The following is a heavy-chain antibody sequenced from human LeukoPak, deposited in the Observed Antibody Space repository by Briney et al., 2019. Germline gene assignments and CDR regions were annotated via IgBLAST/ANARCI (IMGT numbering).Heavy chain of an antibody. J-gene: IGHJ6*03. CDR3: AKGRGYCSSTSCYGGKYYYMDV. CDR2: VRTDGNTK. Sequence: PAGSLRLSCAASAFSFSTYGMQWDRQAPGKGLEWVAFVRTDGNTKYHADSVKGRFTISRDNSKDTLYLEMNSLRAEDTAVYYCAKGRGYCSSTSCYGGKYYYMDVWGKGTTVTVSS. D-gene: IGHD2-2*01. CDR1: AFSFSTYG. V-gene: IGHV3-30*02.